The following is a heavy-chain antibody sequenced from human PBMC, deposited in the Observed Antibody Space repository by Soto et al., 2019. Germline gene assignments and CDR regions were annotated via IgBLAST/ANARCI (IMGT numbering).Heavy chain of an antibody. J-gene: IGHJ2*01. CDR3: ARGGDYVYWYFDL. CDR2: IYYSGST. V-gene: IGHV4-59*01. Sequence: QVQLQESGPGLVKPSETLSLTCTVSGGSISSYYWSWIRQPPGKGLEWIGYIYYSGSTNYNPSLRSRVTISVDTSKNQFSLKLSSVTAAETAVYYCARGGDYVYWYFDLWGRGTLVTVSS. CDR1: GGSISSYY. D-gene: IGHD4-17*01.